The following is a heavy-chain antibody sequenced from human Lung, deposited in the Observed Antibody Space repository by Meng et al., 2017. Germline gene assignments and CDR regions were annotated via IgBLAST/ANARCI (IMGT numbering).Heavy chain of an antibody. CDR3: ATGDGYCSGGSCYPGEAGY. J-gene: IGHJ4*02. CDR2: IYYSGST. CDR1: GGSISSSSYY. Sequence: GSLRLSCTVSGGSISSSSYYWGWIRQPPGKGLEWIGSIYYSGSTYYNPSLKSRVTISVDTYKNQFSLKLSSVTAADTAVYYCATGDGYCSGGSCYPGEAGYWGQGTLVTVSS. D-gene: IGHD2-15*01. V-gene: IGHV4-39*07.